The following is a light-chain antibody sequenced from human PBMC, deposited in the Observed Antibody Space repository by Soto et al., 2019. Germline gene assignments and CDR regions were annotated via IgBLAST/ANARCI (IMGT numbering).Light chain of an antibody. CDR2: DAS. CDR1: QGIGSA. V-gene: IGKV1-13*02. Sequence: IQMTRSPSSLSASVGDRVTITCRASQGIGSALAWYQQKPGKAPKVLIYDASSLKSGVPSRFSGSGSGTDFTLTISSLQPEDFATYYCQQFNSFPLTFGGGTKV. CDR3: QQFNSFPLT. J-gene: IGKJ4*01.